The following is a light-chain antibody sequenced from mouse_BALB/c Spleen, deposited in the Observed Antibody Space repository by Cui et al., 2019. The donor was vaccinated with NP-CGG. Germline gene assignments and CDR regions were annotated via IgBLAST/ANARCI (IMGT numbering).Light chain of an antibody. CDR2: GTN. CDR3: ALWYSNHWV. V-gene: IGLV1*01. CDR1: TGAVTINNF. J-gene: IGLJ1*01. Sequence: QAVVTQESALTTSPGETVTLTCRSSTGAVTINNFANWVQEKPDHLSTGLIGGTNNRAPGVPARFSGSLIGDKAALTITGAQTEDEAIYFCALWYSNHWVFGGGTKLTVL.